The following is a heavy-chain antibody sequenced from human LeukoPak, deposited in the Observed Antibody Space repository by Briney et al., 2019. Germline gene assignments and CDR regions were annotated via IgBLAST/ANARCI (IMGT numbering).Heavy chain of an antibody. J-gene: IGHJ4*02. CDR3: AKTGEQWLVREGSFDY. CDR1: GFTFSSYA. D-gene: IGHD6-19*01. CDR2: ISGSGGST. V-gene: IGHV3-23*01. Sequence: GGSLRLSCAASGFTFSSYAMSWVRQAPGKGLEWVSAISGSGGSTYYADSVKGRFTISRDNSKNTLYLQMNSLRAEDTAVYYCAKTGEQWLVREGSFDYWGQGTLVTVSS.